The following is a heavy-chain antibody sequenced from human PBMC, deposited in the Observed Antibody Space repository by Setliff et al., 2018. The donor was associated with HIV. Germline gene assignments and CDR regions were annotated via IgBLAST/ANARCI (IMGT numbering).Heavy chain of an antibody. D-gene: IGHD2-21*02. CDR3: ARVVTGGGNWFDP. J-gene: IGHJ5*02. Sequence: KVSCKASGYTFTSYDINWVRQATGQGLEWMGWMNPNSGNTGYAQKFQGRVTITRSTSISTAYMELSSLRSEDTAVYYCARVVTGGGNWFDPWGQGTLVTVSS. V-gene: IGHV1-8*03. CDR1: GYTFTSYD. CDR2: MNPNSGNT.